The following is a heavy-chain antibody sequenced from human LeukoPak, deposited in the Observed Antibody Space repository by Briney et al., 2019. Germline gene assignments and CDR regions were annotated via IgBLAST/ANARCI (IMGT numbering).Heavy chain of an antibody. CDR2: ITATSSST. Sequence: SGGSLRLSCAASGFTFSAHNMNWVRRTPGKGLEWVSAITATSSSTHDADSVQGRFTISRDNSKNTLYLQMNSLRPEDTAIYYCAKLFESGTYNNFFHYWGQGTLVTVFS. J-gene: IGHJ4*02. CDR3: AKLFESGTYNNFFHY. D-gene: IGHD3-10*01. CDR1: GFTFSAHN. V-gene: IGHV3-23*01.